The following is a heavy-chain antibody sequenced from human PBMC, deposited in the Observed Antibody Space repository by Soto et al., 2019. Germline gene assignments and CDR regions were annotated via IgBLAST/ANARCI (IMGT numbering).Heavy chain of an antibody. CDR2: IYWNDDK. J-gene: IGHJ4*02. Sequence: QITLKESSPTLVKPTQTLTLTCTFSGFSLSTSGVGVGWIRQPPGKALEWLALIYWNDDKRYSPSLKSRLTITKDTSKNQVFLTMTNIDPVDTATYYCAHSRSITIFGVVMVRPFDYWGQGTLVTVSS. V-gene: IGHV2-5*01. D-gene: IGHD3-3*01. CDR1: GFSLSTSGVG. CDR3: AHSRSITIFGVVMVRPFDY.